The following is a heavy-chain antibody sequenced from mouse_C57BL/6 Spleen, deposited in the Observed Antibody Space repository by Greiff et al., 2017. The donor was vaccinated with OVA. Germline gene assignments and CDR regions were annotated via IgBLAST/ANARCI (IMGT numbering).Heavy chain of an antibody. D-gene: IGHD3-2*02. CDR3: ARPSGTGSAMDY. Sequence: EVKLVESGGGLVKPGGSLGFSCPASGSTFTNYYMTWVRQPPGKALEGLGFIRNKANGYTTEYSASVKGRFTISRDNSQSILYLQMNALRAEDSATYYCARPSGTGSAMDYWGQGTSVTVSS. J-gene: IGHJ4*01. V-gene: IGHV7-3*01. CDR2: IRNKANGYTT. CDR1: GSTFTNYY.